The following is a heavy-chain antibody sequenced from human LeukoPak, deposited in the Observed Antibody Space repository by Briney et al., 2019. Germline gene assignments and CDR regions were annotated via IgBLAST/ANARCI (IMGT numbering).Heavy chain of an antibody. D-gene: IGHD7-27*01. J-gene: IGHJ4*02. V-gene: IGHV3-21*01. CDR1: GFTFSSYG. CDR3: ARGLTDDY. Sequence: GGSLRLSCAASGFTFSSYGMHWVRQAPGEGLEWVSSISSSSSYIYYADSVKGRFTISRDNAKNSLYLQMNSLRAEDTAVYYCARGLTDDYWGQGTLVTVSS. CDR2: ISSSSSYI.